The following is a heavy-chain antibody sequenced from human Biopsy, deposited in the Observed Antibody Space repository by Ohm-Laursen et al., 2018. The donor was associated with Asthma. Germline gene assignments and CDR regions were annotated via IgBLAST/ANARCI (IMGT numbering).Heavy chain of an antibody. J-gene: IGHJ6*02. D-gene: IGHD3-10*01. CDR2: ISVYNGNT. CDR3: ARAVDYSHYYGIDV. Sequence: SVKVSCKTSGYTFNSAGITWVRQAPGQGLEWMGWISVYNGNTKVAQKLQDRVTMITDTSTSTAYMELRSLRSDDTAVYFCARAVDYSHYYGIDVWGQGTTVTLS. V-gene: IGHV1-18*01. CDR1: GYTFNSAG.